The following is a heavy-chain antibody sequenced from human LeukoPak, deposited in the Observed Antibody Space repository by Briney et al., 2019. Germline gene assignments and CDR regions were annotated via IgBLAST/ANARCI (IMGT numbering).Heavy chain of an antibody. V-gene: IGHV1-24*01. D-gene: IGHD1-26*01. Sequence: ASVNVSCKVSGYTLTELSMHWVRQAPGKGLEWMGGFDPEDGETIYAQKFQGRVTMTEDTSTDTAYMELSSLRSEDTAVYYCRGSGSYSVHIAYWGQGTLISVSS. J-gene: IGHJ4*02. CDR1: GYTLTELS. CDR3: RGSGSYSVHIAY. CDR2: FDPEDGET.